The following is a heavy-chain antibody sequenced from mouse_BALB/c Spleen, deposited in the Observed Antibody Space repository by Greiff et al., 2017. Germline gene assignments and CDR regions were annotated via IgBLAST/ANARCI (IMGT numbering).Heavy chain of an antibody. D-gene: IGHD2-3*01. CDR3: ARERWLLRGYAMDY. Sequence: EVQGVESGAGLVQPGASRKLSCAASGFTFSSFGMHWVRQAPGKGLEWVAYISSGSGTIYYEDTVKGRVTISRDNPKNTLFVQMTSLRSEDTAMYYCARERWLLRGYAMDYWGQGTSVTVSS. V-gene: IGHV5-17*02. CDR2: ISSGSGTI. CDR1: GFTFSSFG. J-gene: IGHJ4*01.